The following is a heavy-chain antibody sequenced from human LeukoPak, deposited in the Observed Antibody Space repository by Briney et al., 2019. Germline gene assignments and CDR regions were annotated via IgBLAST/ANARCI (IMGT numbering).Heavy chain of an antibody. CDR3: ARSVPGGPYYYDSSGYPY. CDR2: ISGSGGST. CDR1: GFTFSSYA. V-gene: IGHV3-23*01. D-gene: IGHD3-22*01. J-gene: IGHJ4*02. Sequence: GGSLRLSCAASGFTFSSYAMSWVRQAPGKGLEWVSAISGSGGSTYYADSVKGRFTTSRDNSKNTLYLQMNSLRAENTAVYYCARSVPGGPYYYDSSGYPYWGQGTLVTVSS.